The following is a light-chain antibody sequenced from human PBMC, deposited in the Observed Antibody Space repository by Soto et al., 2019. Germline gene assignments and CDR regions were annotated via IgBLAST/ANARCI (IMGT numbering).Light chain of an antibody. CDR2: DVN. CDR3: TSWTTSTTMI. J-gene: IGLJ2*01. V-gene: IGLV2-14*03. CDR1: SSDIGAYNF. Sequence: QSALTQPASVSGSPGQSINISCTGTSSDIGAYNFVSWYQQHPGKAPKLMLYDVNSRPSGVSNRFSGSKSGNTASLTISGLQAEDEADYYCTSWTTSTTMIFGGGTKLTVL.